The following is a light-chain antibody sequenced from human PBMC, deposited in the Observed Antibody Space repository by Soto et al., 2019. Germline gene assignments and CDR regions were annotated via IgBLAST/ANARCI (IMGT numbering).Light chain of an antibody. CDR1: ASDIGGYNF. CDR3: SSYTSSATLV. J-gene: IGLJ1*01. V-gene: IGLV2-14*03. Sequence: QSVLTQPASVSGSPGQSITLSCTGTASDIGGYNFVSWYQQSAGKAPKLLIYDVSHRPAGVSDRFSASKSGNTAALTISALRTEDEADYYCSSYTSSATLVFGSGTKVTVL. CDR2: DVS.